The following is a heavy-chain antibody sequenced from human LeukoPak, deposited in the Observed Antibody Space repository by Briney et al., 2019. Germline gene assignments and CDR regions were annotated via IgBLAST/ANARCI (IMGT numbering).Heavy chain of an antibody. D-gene: IGHD3-10*01. J-gene: IGHJ3*02. CDR2: ISSSGSTI. CDR1: GFAFSSYS. Sequence: GGSLRLSCAASGFAFSSYSMSWIRQAPGKGLEWVSYISSSGSTIYYADSVKGRFTISRDNAKNSLYLQMNSLRAEDTAVYYCARSFLWFGDPHDAFDIWGQGTMVTVSS. CDR3: ARSFLWFGDPHDAFDI. V-gene: IGHV3-48*04.